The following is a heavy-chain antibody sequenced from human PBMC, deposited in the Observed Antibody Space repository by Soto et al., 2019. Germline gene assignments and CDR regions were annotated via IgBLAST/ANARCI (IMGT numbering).Heavy chain of an antibody. CDR1: GYSFTSYW. D-gene: IGHD2-2*01. CDR2: IDPSDSYT. V-gene: IGHV5-10-1*01. CDR3: ARQKQIVVVPAALTTYYYYGMDV. J-gene: IGHJ6*02. Sequence: GESLKISCKGSGYSFTSYWISWVRQMPGKGLEWMGRIDPSDSYTNYSPSFQGHVTISADKSISTAYLQWSSLKASDTAMYYCARQKQIVVVPAALTTYYYYGMDVWGQGTTVTVS.